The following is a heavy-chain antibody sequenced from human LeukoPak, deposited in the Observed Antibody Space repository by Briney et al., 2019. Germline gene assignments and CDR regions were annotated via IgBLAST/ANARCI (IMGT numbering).Heavy chain of an antibody. D-gene: IGHD4-17*01. J-gene: IGHJ2*01. CDR3: ARDLNHGDYVADWYFDL. CDR1: GGSFSGYY. V-gene: IGHV4-34*01. Sequence: SETQSLTCAVYGGSFSGYYWSWIRQPPGKGLEWIGEINHSGSTNYNPSLKSRVTISVDTSQNQFSLKLSSVTAADTAVYYCARDLNHGDYVADWYFDLWGRGTLVTVSS. CDR2: INHSGST.